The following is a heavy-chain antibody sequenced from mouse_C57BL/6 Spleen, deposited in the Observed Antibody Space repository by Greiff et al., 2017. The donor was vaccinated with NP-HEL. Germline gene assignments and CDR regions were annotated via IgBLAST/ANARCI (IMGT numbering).Heavy chain of an antibody. V-gene: IGHV1-54*01. CDR3: ARHGKGPWFAY. J-gene: IGHJ3*01. CDR2: INPGSGGT. Sequence: VQLQQSGAELVRPGTSVKVSCKASGYAFTNYLIEWVKQRPGQGLEWIGVINPGSGGTNYNEKFKGKATLTADKSSSTAYMQLSSLTSEDSAVYFGARHGKGPWFAYWGQGTLVTVSA. CDR1: GYAFTNYL. D-gene: IGHD2-1*01.